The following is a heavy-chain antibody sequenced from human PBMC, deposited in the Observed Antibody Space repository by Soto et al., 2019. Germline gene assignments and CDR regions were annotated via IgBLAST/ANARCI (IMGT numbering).Heavy chain of an antibody. CDR2: ITVGGAQK. J-gene: IGHJ4*02. Sequence: VKLLESGGALVQPGGSLRLSCEASGFNFIDHDMSWVRQAPGKGLEWVSSITVGGAQKDYGQSVKGRFTISRDNSNETLFFQMGRLEVEDTAHIYRTRKAGGGWQRFFDYWGQGTVVTVSS. D-gene: IGHD5-12*01. CDR1: GFNFIDHD. CDR3: TRKAGGGWQRFFDY. V-gene: IGHV3-23*01.